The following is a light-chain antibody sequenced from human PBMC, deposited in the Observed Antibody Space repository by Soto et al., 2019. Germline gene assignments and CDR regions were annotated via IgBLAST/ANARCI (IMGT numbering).Light chain of an antibody. Sequence: EVVLTQSPGTVSLSPGERATLSCRASQSVTSNYLAWYQQKPCQAPRLLLYAASSRATGIPDRFSGSGSGTDFTLSISRLEPEDFAVYYCHQYGSSITWTFGQGTKVEIK. V-gene: IGKV3-20*01. J-gene: IGKJ1*01. CDR3: HQYGSSITWT. CDR2: AAS. CDR1: QSVTSNY.